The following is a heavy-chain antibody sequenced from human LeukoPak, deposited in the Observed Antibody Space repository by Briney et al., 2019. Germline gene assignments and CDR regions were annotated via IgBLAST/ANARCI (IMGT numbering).Heavy chain of an antibody. CDR1: GYTFTGYY. D-gene: IGHD5-24*01. J-gene: IGHJ3*02. Sequence: ASVKVSCKASGYTFTGYYMHWVRQAPGQGLEWMGWINPNSGGTNYAQKFQGRVTMTRDTSISTAYMELSRLRSDDTAVYYCARSSRDGYNYMGAFDIWGQGTMVTVSS. V-gene: IGHV1-2*02. CDR3: ARSSRDGYNYMGAFDI. CDR2: INPNSGGT.